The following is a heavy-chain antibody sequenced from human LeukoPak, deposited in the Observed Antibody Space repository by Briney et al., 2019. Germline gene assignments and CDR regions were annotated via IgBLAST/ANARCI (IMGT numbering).Heavy chain of an antibody. D-gene: IGHD6-19*01. Sequence: GGSLRLSCAASGFTFDDYAMHWVRQAPGKGLEWVSGISWNSGSIGYADSVKGRFTISRDNAKNSLYLQMNSLRAEDTALYYCAKSRTSSSGWLSDDAFDIWGQGTMVTVSS. CDR3: AKSRTSSSGWLSDDAFDI. V-gene: IGHV3-9*01. CDR1: GFTFDDYA. CDR2: ISWNSGSI. J-gene: IGHJ3*02.